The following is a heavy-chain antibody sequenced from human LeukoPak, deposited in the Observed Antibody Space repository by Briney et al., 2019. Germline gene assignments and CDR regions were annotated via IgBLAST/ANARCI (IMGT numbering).Heavy chain of an antibody. CDR3: ARLRGRDGYNWGFYYGMDV. J-gene: IGHJ6*02. D-gene: IGHD5-24*01. V-gene: IGHV1-18*01. CDR1: GYTFTSYG. CDR2: ISAYNGNT. Sequence: ASVKGSCKASGYTFTSYGISWVRQAPGQGLEWMGWISAYNGNTNYAQKLQGRVTMTTDTSTSTAYMELRSLRSDDTAVYYCARLRGRDGYNWGFYYGMDVWGQGSTVTVSS.